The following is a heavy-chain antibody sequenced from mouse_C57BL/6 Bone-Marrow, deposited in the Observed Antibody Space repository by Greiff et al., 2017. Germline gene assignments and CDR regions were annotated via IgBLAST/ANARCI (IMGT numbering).Heavy chain of an antibody. CDR3: ARGGGYYDAMDY. CDR1: GYTFTSYW. J-gene: IGHJ4*01. CDR2: IHPNSGST. Sequence: QVQLKQPGAELVKPGASVKLSCKASGYTFTSYWMHWVKQRPGQGLEWIGMIHPNSGSTNYNEKFKSKATLTVDKSSSTAYMQISSLTSEDSAVYYCARGGGYYDAMDYWGQGTSVTVSS. V-gene: IGHV1-64*01. D-gene: IGHD2-2*01.